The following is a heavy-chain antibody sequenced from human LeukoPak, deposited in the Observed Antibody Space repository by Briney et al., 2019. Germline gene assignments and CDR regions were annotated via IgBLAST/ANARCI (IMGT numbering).Heavy chain of an antibody. J-gene: IGHJ4*02. CDR1: GFTFSNAW. CDR3: ATDRDATHLNY. Sequence: TPGGSLRLSCAASGFTFSNAWMYWFREAPGKGLEWVGRIKSKVHGGTLEYAAPVKGRFTISRDDSENTLHLQMSSLTTEDTAVYYCATDRDATHLNYWGQGTLVTVSS. D-gene: IGHD5-24*01. V-gene: IGHV3-15*01. CDR2: IKSKVHGGTL.